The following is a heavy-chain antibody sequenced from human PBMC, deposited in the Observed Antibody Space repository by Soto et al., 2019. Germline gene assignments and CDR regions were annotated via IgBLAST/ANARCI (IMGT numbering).Heavy chain of an antibody. D-gene: IGHD3-22*01. V-gene: IGHV1-24*01. CDR1: GYTLTELS. CDR2: FDPEGGET. J-gene: IGHJ4*02. CDR3: ATYKEERWLTMFDY. Sequence: QVQLVQSGAEVKKPGASVKVSCKVSGYTLTELSMHCARQAPGKGLEWMGGFDPEGGETIYAQKFQGRVSMTDYTSRDTAYMELSSLRSEDTAVYYCATYKEERWLTMFDYWGQGTLVTFSS.